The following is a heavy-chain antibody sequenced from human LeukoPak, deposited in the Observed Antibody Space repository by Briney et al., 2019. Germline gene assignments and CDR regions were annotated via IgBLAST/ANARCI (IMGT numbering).Heavy chain of an antibody. V-gene: IGHV3-23*01. CDR3: AKARGDYPRRSFDY. J-gene: IGHJ4*02. CDR1: GFTFSAYA. CDR2: ISGSGGST. D-gene: IGHD4-17*01. Sequence: GGSLRLSCAASGFTFSAYAMSWVRQAPGKGLEWVSAISGSGGSTYYADSVKGRFSISRDNSKNTLYLQINTLRAEDTALYYCAKARGDYPRRSFDYWGQGALVTVSS.